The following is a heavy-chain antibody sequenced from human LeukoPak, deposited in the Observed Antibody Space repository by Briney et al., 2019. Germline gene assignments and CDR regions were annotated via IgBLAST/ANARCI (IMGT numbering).Heavy chain of an antibody. J-gene: IGHJ4*02. CDR1: GYTFTDYY. D-gene: IGHD3-10*01. Sequence: GASVKDSCKASGYTFTDYYMHWVRQAPGQGLEWMGWINPNSGGTNYAQKFQGRVTMSRDTSINTVYVELSSLRSDDTAVFYCASQFYASETYYAYFDYWGQGTLVTVSS. V-gene: IGHV1-2*02. CDR2: INPNSGGT. CDR3: ASQFYASETYYAYFDY.